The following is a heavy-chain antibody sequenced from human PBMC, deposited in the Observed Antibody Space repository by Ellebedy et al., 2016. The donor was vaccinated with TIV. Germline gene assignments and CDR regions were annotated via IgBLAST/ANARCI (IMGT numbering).Heavy chain of an antibody. CDR3: ATDGIRFLEWVYKYGLDV. J-gene: IGHJ6*02. Sequence: AASVKVSCKASGGTFNNSAISWVRQAPGQGLEWMGRIIPILGIANYAQDFQGRVTITADRSTSTVFMELSSLTSKDTAVYYCATDGIRFLEWVYKYGLDVWGQGTTVTVSS. CDR2: IIPILGIA. D-gene: IGHD3-3*01. CDR1: GGTFNNSA. V-gene: IGHV1-69*04.